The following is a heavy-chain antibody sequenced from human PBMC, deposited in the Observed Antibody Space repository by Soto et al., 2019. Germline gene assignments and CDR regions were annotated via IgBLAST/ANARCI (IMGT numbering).Heavy chain of an antibody. J-gene: IGHJ6*02. CDR3: ARRRRGYSYCYAYGMDV. Sequence: QVQLVESGGGVVQPGRSLRLSCAASGFTFSSYAMHWVRQAPGKGLEWVAVISYDGSNKYYADSVKGRFTISRDNSKNTLYLQMNSLRAEDTAVYYCARRRRGYSYCYAYGMDVWGQGTTVTVSS. V-gene: IGHV3-30-3*01. CDR2: ISYDGSNK. CDR1: GFTFSSYA. D-gene: IGHD5-18*01.